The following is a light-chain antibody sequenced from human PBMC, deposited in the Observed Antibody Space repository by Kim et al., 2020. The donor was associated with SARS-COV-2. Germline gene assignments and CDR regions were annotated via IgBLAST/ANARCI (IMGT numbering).Light chain of an antibody. V-gene: IGLV2-8*01. CDR1: SSDVGGYNY. CDR2: EIN. J-gene: IGLJ1*01. Sequence: QSALTQPPSASGSPGQSVTISCSGTSSDVGGYNYVSWYQQYPGKAPKLMIYEINKRPSGVPDRFSGSKSGNMASLTVSGLQAEDEADYYCSSYAGSNSYVFGTGTKVTVL. CDR3: SSYAGSNSYV.